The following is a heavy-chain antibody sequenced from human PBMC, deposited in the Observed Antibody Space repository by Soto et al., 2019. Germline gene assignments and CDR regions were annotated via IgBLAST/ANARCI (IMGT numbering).Heavy chain of an antibody. V-gene: IGHV3-49*04. J-gene: IGHJ3*01. CDR2: IASKTYGATR. CDR1: GFRFSDYA. Sequence: EVQLVESGGGLIQPGRSLRLSCTGFGFRFSDYAVTWVRQTPGKGLEWVGFIASKTYGATREYAASVKGRFIISRDDPKSIAYLQMNGLKIEDTAVYFCTRLPPEWFRTTPFDFWGQGIRVTVSS. D-gene: IGHD2-8*01. CDR3: TRLPPEWFRTTPFDF.